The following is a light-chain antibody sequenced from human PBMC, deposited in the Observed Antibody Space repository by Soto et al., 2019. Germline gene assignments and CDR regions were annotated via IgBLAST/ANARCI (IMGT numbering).Light chain of an antibody. Sequence: ENVLTQSPGTLSLSPGERATLSCRASQDVSSTYLAWYQQKPGQAPRLLIYAASTRATGIPDRFSGSGSGADFNLTISRLEPKDFSEYYCQLYGISALFTFGPGTKVDIK. CDR2: AAS. CDR1: QDVSSTY. J-gene: IGKJ3*01. CDR3: QLYGISALFT. V-gene: IGKV3-20*01.